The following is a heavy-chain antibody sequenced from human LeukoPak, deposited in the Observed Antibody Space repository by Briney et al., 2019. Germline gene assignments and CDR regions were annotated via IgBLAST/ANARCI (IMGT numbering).Heavy chain of an antibody. CDR2: IIPIFGTP. Sequence: GASVKVSCKASGGTFSSYAISWVRQAPGQGLEWMGGIIPIFGTPNYAQKFQGRVTITADESTSTAYMELSSLRSEDTAVYYCARVLERRLDYYYGMDVWGQGTTVTVSS. CDR3: ARVLERRLDYYYGMDV. J-gene: IGHJ6*02. D-gene: IGHD1-1*01. V-gene: IGHV1-69*13. CDR1: GGTFSSYA.